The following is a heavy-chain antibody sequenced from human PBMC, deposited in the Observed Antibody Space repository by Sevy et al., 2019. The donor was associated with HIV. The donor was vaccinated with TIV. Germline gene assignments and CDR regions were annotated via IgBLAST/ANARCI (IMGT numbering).Heavy chain of an antibody. Sequence: ASVKVSCKASGYTFTSYDINWVRQATGQELEWMGWMTPNSGNTGCAQKFQGRVTMTRNTSIITAYMELSSLRSEDTAVYYCARFLSTSYYYYSAMDVWGQGTTVTVSS. D-gene: IGHD2-2*01. V-gene: IGHV1-8*01. CDR3: ARFLSTSYYYYSAMDV. CDR2: MTPNSGNT. J-gene: IGHJ6*02. CDR1: GYTFTSYD.